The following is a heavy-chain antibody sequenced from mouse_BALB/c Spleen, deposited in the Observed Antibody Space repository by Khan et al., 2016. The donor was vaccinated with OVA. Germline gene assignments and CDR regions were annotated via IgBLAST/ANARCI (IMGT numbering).Heavy chain of an antibody. Sequence: VQLQESGAELARPGASVKLSCKASGYTFTDYYINWVKQRTGQGLEWIGEISPGSGDTYYNERFKGKATRTADKSSSTACMQRSRLRSEASAVYFCARRNYFGYTFAYWGQGTLVTVSA. CDR3: ARRNYFGYTFAY. V-gene: IGHV1-77*01. J-gene: IGHJ3*01. CDR1: GYTFTDYY. CDR2: ISPGSGDT. D-gene: IGHD1-2*01.